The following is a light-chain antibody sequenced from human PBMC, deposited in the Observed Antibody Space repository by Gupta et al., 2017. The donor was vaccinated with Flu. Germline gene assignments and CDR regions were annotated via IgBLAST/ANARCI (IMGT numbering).Light chain of an antibody. CDR2: TAS. CDR1: QDISGY. Sequence: SALSAFIGDRVTITCRASQDISGYVAWYQQKPGKRPNLLIYTASTWQAGVTSRFSGSGCGTDFTLTIDSRQSEDVAAYYCQKKGSAPPITFGQGTRL. J-gene: IGKJ5*01. V-gene: IGKV1-27*01. CDR3: QKKGSAPPIT.